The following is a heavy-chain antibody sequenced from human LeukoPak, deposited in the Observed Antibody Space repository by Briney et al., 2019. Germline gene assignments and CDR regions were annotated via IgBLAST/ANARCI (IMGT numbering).Heavy chain of an antibody. CDR3: ARTYVAYYYYYMDV. J-gene: IGHJ6*03. D-gene: IGHD2-21*01. Sequence: GGSLRLSCAASGFTVSSNYMNWVRQAPGKGLEWVSVIDSGDRTYYADSVKGRFTISRDNSKNTLYLQMNSLRAEDTAVYYCARTYVAYYYYYMDVWGKGTTVTVSS. CDR1: GFTVSSNY. CDR2: IDSGDRT. V-gene: IGHV3-66*01.